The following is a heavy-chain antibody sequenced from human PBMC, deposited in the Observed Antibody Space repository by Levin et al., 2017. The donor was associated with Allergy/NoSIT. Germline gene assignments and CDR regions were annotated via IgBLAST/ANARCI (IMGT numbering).Heavy chain of an antibody. Sequence: EASVKVSCKASGYTFTSYGISWVRQAPGQGLEWMGWISAYNGNTNYAQKLQGRVTMTTDTSTSTAYMELRSLRSDDTAVYYCARTAATQYYWYFDLWGRGTLVTVSS. CDR2: ISAYNGNT. J-gene: IGHJ2*01. D-gene: IGHD2-15*01. CDR3: ARTAATQYYWYFDL. CDR1: GYTFTSYG. V-gene: IGHV1-18*01.